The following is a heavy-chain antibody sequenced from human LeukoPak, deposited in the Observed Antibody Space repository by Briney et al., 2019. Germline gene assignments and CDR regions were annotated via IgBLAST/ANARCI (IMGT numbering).Heavy chain of an antibody. V-gene: IGHV3-48*02. CDR2: ISGSSTI. CDR1: GFTFSSYS. D-gene: IGHD3-16*01. Sequence: GGSLRLSCAASGFTFSSYSMNWVRQAPGKGLEWVSYISGSSTIYYADSVKGRFTISRDNANNSLYLQMNSLRDEDTAVYYCATDGGAYWGQGTLVSVSS. CDR3: ATDGGAY. J-gene: IGHJ4*02.